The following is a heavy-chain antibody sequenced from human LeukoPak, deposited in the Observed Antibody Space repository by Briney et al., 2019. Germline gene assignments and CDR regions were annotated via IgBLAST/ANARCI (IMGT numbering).Heavy chain of an antibody. Sequence: PSETLSLTCTVSGGSISSSSYYWGWIRQPPGKGLEWIGSIYYSGSTNYNPSLKSRVTISVDTSKNQFSLKLSSVTAADTAVYYCARDFSGSGYYDYWGQGTLVTVSS. D-gene: IGHD3-22*01. CDR3: ARDFSGSGYYDY. CDR1: GGSISSSSYY. J-gene: IGHJ4*02. V-gene: IGHV4-39*07. CDR2: IYYSGST.